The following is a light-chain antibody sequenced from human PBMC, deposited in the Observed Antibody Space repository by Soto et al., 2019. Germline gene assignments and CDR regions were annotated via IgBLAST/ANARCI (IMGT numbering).Light chain of an antibody. CDR2: DNS. CDR3: QSYDSSLRGHV. J-gene: IGLJ1*01. V-gene: IGLV1-40*01. CDR1: SSNIGAGYD. Sequence: QSVLTQPPSVSGAPGQRVTISCTGSSSNIGAGYDVHWYQQLPGTVPKHLIYDNSNRPSGVPDRFSGSKSDTSASLAISGLQAEDEADYYCQSYDSSLRGHVFGTGTKVTVL.